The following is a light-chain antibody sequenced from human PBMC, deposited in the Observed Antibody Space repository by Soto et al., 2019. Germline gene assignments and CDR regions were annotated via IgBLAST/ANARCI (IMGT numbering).Light chain of an antibody. CDR3: QQYDERPPNLS. J-gene: IGKJ4*01. CDR2: AAS. Sequence: EIVMTQSPATLSVSPGERATLSCRASQSVSTNLACYQQKPGQAPRLLIYAASVRATGIPARLSGSGSGTECTLTISSLQAEDVAVYYCQQYDERPPNLSCGGGTKVEIK. CDR1: QSVSTN. V-gene: IGKV3-15*01.